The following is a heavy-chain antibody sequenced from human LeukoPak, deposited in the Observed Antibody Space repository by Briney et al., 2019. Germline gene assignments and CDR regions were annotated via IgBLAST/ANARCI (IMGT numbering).Heavy chain of an antibody. D-gene: IGHD4-17*01. CDR2: ISSSSSYI. CDR1: GFTFSSYS. V-gene: IGHV3-21*01. Sequence: GGSLRLSCAASGFTFSSYSMNWVRQAPGKGLEWVSSISSSSSYIYYADSVKGRFTISRDNAKNSLCLQMNSLRAEDTAVYYCARTYGDYVQDFDYWGQGTLVTVSS. J-gene: IGHJ4*02. CDR3: ARTYGDYVQDFDY.